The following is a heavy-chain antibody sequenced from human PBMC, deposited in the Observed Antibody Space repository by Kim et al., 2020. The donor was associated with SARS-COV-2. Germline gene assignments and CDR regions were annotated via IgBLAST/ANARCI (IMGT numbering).Heavy chain of an antibody. CDR3: ARQGSGWTEFDY. D-gene: IGHD6-19*01. J-gene: IGHJ4*02. CDR2: IFYSGST. V-gene: IGHV4-59*08. Sequence: SETLSLTCTVSGGSISSYYWSWIRQPPGKGLEWIGYIFYSGSTNYNPSLKSRVTISVDTSNNQFSLKLSSVTAADTAVYYCARQGSGWTEFDYWGQGTLVTVSS. CDR1: GGSISSYY.